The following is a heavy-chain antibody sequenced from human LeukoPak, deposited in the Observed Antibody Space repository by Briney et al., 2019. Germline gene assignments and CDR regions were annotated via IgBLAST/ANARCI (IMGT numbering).Heavy chain of an antibody. V-gene: IGHV3-13*01. D-gene: IGHD3-10*01. CDR2: IGTAGDT. CDR1: GFTFSSYD. CDR3: ATEGFRGVLFHT. Sequence: PGGSLRLSCAASGFTFSSYDMHWVRQATGKGLEWVSAIGTAGDTYYPGSVKGRFTISRENAKNSLYLQMNSLRAGDTAVYYCATEGFRGVLFHTWGQGTVVTVSS. J-gene: IGHJ3*02.